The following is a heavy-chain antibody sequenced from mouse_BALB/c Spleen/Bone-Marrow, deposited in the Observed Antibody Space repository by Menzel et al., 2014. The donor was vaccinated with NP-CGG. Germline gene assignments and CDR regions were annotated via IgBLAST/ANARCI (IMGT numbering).Heavy chain of an antibody. D-gene: IGHD2-1*01. J-gene: IGHJ3*01. CDR1: GYTFTDYE. Sequence: QVQLQQSGAELVRPGASVTLSCKASGYTFTDYEMHWVKQTPVHGLEWIGAIDPETGGTAYNQKFKGKATLTADKSSSTAYTELRSLTSEDSAVYYCTRWDGNYGWFAYWGQGTLVTVSA. CDR2: IDPETGGT. CDR3: TRWDGNYGWFAY. V-gene: IGHV1-15*01.